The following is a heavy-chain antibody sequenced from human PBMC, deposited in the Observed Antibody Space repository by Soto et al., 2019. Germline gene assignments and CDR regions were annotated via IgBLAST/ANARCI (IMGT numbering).Heavy chain of an antibody. D-gene: IGHD2-15*01. V-gene: IGHV3-7*01. CDR1: GFTFKDAW. J-gene: IGHJ6*03. Sequence: GGSLRLSCAASGFTFKDAWINWVRQAPGKGLEWVANIKQDGSEKYYVDSVKGRFTISRDNAKNSLYLQMNSLRAEDTAVYYCARVGSYYYYYMDVWGKGTTVTVSS. CDR2: IKQDGSEK. CDR3: ARVGSYYYYYMDV.